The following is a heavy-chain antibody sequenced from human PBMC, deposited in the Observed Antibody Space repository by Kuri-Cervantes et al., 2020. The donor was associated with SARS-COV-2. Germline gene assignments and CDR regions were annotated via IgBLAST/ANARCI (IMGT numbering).Heavy chain of an antibody. V-gene: IGHV3-30*01. CDR3: ARDLSTMVRGVTLDY. CDR1: GFTFSSYA. J-gene: IGHJ4*02. CDR2: ISYDGSNK. D-gene: IGHD3-10*01. Sequence: GESLKISCAASGFTFSSYAMHWVRQAPGKGLEWVAVISYDGSNKYYADSVKGRFTISGDNSKNTPYLQMNSLRAEDTAVYYCARDLSTMVRGVTLDYWGQGTLVTVSS.